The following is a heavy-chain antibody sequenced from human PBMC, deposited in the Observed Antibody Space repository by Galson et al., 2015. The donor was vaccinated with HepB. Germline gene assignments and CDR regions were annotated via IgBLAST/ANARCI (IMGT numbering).Heavy chain of an antibody. Sequence: SLRLSCAASGFTFSSYSMNWVRQAPGKGLEWVSSISSSSSYIYYADSVKGRFTISRDNAKNSLYLQMNSLRAEDTAVYYCARGTGKWLLLSDAFDIWGQGTMVTVSS. CDR2: ISSSSSYI. CDR1: GFTFSSYS. V-gene: IGHV3-21*01. CDR3: ARGTGKWLLLSDAFDI. J-gene: IGHJ3*02. D-gene: IGHD3-3*01.